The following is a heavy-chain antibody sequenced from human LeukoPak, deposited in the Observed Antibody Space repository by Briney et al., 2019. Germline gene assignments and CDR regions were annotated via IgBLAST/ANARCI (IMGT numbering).Heavy chain of an antibody. CDR2: ISGSGGST. CDR1: GFTFSSYA. D-gene: IGHD3-10*01. Sequence: KTGGSLRLSCAASGFTFSSYAMSWVRQAPGKGLEWVSAISGSGGSTYYADSVKGRFTISRDNSKNTLYPQMNSLRAEDTAVYYCAKDLRRDYGSGSYFPNWGQGTLVTVSS. V-gene: IGHV3-23*01. CDR3: AKDLRRDYGSGSYFPN. J-gene: IGHJ4*02.